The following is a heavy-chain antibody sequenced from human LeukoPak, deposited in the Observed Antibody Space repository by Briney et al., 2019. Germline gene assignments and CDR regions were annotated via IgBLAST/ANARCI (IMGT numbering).Heavy chain of an antibody. Sequence: GGSLRLSCAASGFTFSSYGMHWVRQAPGKGLEWVAFIRYDGSNKYYADSVKGRFTISRDNSKNTLYLQMNSLRAEDTAVYYCAKYRHGGNSEPSPDYWGQGTLVTVSS. V-gene: IGHV3-30*02. CDR1: GFTFSSYG. J-gene: IGHJ4*02. D-gene: IGHD4-23*01. CDR3: AKYRHGGNSEPSPDY. CDR2: IRYDGSNK.